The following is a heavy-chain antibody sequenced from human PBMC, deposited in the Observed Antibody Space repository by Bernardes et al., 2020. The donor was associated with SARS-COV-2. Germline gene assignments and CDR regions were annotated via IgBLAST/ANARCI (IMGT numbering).Heavy chain of an antibody. CDR2: INPNSGGT. V-gene: IGHV1-2*02. Sequence: ASVKVSCKASGYTFTGYYMHWVRQAPGQGLEWMGWINPNSGGTNYAQKFQGRVTMTRDTSISTAYMELSRLRSDDTAVYYCARCLGYCSSTSCYLDYYGMDVWGQGTTVTVSS. D-gene: IGHD2-2*01. CDR1: GYTFTGYY. J-gene: IGHJ6*02. CDR3: ARCLGYCSSTSCYLDYYGMDV.